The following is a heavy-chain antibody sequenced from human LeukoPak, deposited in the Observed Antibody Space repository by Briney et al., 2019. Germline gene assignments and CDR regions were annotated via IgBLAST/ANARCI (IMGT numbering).Heavy chain of an antibody. V-gene: IGHV3-21*01. D-gene: IGHD2-21*02. J-gene: IGHJ4*02. CDR1: GFTFSSFA. CDR3: ARGLCGGDCYSD. Sequence: GGSMRLSCAASGFTFSSFAMSWVRQAPGKGLEWVSAISSTSSYIYYADSVKGRFTISRDNAKNSLYLQMNSLRAEDTAAYYCARGLCGGDCYSDWGQGPLDTVSS. CDR2: ISSTSSYI.